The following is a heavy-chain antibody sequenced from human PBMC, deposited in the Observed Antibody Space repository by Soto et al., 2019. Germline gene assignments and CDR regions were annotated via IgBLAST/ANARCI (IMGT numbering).Heavy chain of an antibody. CDR3: ARRGLDIVGVPAAIGWFDP. D-gene: IGHD2-2*01. V-gene: IGHV4-39*01. Sequence: PSETLSLTCTVSGGSISSSSYYWGWIRQPPGKGLEWIGSIYYSGSTYYNPSLKSRVTISVDTSKNQFSLKLSSVTAADTAVYYCARRGLDIVGVPAAIGWFDPWGQGTLVTVSS. CDR2: IYYSGST. CDR1: GGSISSSSYY. J-gene: IGHJ5*02.